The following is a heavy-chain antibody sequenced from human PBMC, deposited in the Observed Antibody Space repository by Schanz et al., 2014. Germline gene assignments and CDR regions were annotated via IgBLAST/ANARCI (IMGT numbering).Heavy chain of an antibody. CDR1: GFTFSSYG. Sequence: QVQLVESGGGVVQPGRSLRLSCAASGFTFSSYGMHWVRQAPGKGLEWVAAMSYDGSIKYYGDSVKGRFTISRDNSKSTLYLQMNSLRAEDTAVYYCAREQIMAAAGLVDYWGHGTLVTVSS. V-gene: IGHV3-33*01. D-gene: IGHD6-13*01. J-gene: IGHJ4*01. CDR2: MSYDGSIK. CDR3: AREQIMAAAGLVDY.